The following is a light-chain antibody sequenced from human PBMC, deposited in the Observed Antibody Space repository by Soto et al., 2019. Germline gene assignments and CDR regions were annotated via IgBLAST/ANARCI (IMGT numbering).Light chain of an antibody. CDR1: QSLAYIDGNTY. J-gene: IGKJ2*01. CDR2: KVS. Sequence: EVVMTQSPLSLPVTLGQPASISCRSSQSLAYIDGNTYLSWFHQRPGQSPRRLIYKVSNRESGVPDRFSGRGSGTDFTLKISRVEAEDVGVYYCLQGTHWPPYTFGQGTKLEIK. CDR3: LQGTHWPPYT. V-gene: IGKV2-30*01.